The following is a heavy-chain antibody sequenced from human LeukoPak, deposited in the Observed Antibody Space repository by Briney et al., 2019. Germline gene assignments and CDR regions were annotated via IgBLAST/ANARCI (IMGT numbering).Heavy chain of an antibody. V-gene: IGHV3-23*01. D-gene: IGHD3-10*02. CDR3: AKQSYARSLGE. CDR1: GVPFSAFS. Sequence: RGSLRLSCATSGVPFSAFSMTWVRQAPGKGLEWISTTNSGGTTTYYAESVNGRFTISRDNLKNALYLQMSSLRVEDTAIYYCAKQSYARSLGEGGPGTLVTVSS. CDR2: TNSGGTTT. J-gene: IGHJ4*02.